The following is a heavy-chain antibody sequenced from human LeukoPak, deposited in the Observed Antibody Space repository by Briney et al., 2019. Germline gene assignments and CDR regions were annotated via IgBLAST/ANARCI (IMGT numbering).Heavy chain of an antibody. Sequence: KAGGSLRLSCAASGFTFNNFAMSWVRQAPGKGLEWVSSISSSSSYIYCADSVKGRFTISRDNAKNSLYLQMNSLRAEDTAVYYCARDGIVIQFQTDYYDSSGYYYVWGQGTLVTVSS. CDR1: GFTFNNFA. CDR2: ISSSSSYI. D-gene: IGHD3-22*01. CDR3: ARDGIVIQFQTDYYDSSGYYYV. J-gene: IGHJ4*02. V-gene: IGHV3-21*01.